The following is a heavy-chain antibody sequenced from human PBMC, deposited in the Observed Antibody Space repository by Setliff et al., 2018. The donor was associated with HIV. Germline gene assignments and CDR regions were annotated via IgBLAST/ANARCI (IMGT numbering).Heavy chain of an antibody. CDR2: IYYSGNT. J-gene: IGHJ3*02. CDR1: GGSISSGNNY. CDR3: ARDPAVASREVAFDI. D-gene: IGHD2-21*01. Sequence: PSETLSLTCTVSGGSISSGNNYWSWIRQPPGKGLEWIAYIYYSGNTYYNPSLKGRATISVDTSKNQFSLKLNSVTVADTAVYYCARDPAVASREVAFDIWGQGTMVTVSS. V-gene: IGHV4-30-4*08.